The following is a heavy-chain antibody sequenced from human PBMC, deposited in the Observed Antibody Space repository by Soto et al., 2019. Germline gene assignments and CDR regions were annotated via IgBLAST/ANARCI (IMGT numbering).Heavy chain of an antibody. Sequence: QVQLQESGPGLVKPSQTLSLTCAVSGGSISSGAYYWSWIRQPPGKGLEWIGYIFYSGDTYYSPSLQSRVSILVDTSKNQFSRMLSSVTAADTAVYYCATVSGNAFAIWGQGTMVTVSS. CDR2: IFYSGDT. V-gene: IGHV4-30-4*01. CDR1: GGSISSGAYY. CDR3: ATVSGNAFAI. D-gene: IGHD2-15*01. J-gene: IGHJ3*02.